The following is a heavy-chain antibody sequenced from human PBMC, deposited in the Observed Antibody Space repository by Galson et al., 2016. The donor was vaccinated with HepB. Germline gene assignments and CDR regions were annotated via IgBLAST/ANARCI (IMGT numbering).Heavy chain of an antibody. CDR3: ARLAAAGTADY. V-gene: IGHV1-46*01. CDR2: INPSGGST. CDR1: GYTFTSYY. Sequence: SVKASCKASGYTFTSYYMHWVRQAPGQGLEWMGIINPSGGSTSYAQKFQGRVTMTRDTSTSTVYMELSSLRSEDTAVYYCARLAAAGTADYWGQGTLVTVSS. D-gene: IGHD6-13*01. J-gene: IGHJ4*02.